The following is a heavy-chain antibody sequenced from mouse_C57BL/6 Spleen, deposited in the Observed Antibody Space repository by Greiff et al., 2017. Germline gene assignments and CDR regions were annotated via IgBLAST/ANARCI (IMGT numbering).Heavy chain of an antibody. CDR1: GFTFTDYY. CDR3: ARYRLGHYAMDY. V-gene: IGHV7-3*01. Sequence: DVQLQESGGGLVQPGGSLSLSCAASGFTFTDYYMSWVRQPPGKALEWLGFIRNKANGYTTEYSASVKGRFTISRDNSQSILYLQMNALRAEDSATYYCARYRLGHYAMDYWGQGTSVTVSS. J-gene: IGHJ4*01. D-gene: IGHD4-1*01. CDR2: IRNKANGYTT.